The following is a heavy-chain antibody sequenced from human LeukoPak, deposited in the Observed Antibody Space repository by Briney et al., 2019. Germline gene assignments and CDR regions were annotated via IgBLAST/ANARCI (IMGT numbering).Heavy chain of an antibody. V-gene: IGHV1-69*13. CDR3: ARVNSYGNYFDY. J-gene: IGHJ4*02. D-gene: IGHD5-18*01. CDR1: GGTFSSYA. Sequence: GASVKVSCKASGGTFSSYAISWVRQAPGQGLEWMGGIIPIFGTANYAQKFQGRVTITADESTSTAYMELSSLRSEDTAVYYCARVNSYGNYFDYWGQGTLVTGSS. CDR2: IIPIFGTA.